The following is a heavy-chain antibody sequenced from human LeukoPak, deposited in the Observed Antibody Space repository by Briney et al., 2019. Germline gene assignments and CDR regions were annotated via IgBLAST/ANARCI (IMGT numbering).Heavy chain of an antibody. CDR1: GGSISSHY. Sequence: SETLSLTCTVSGGSISSHYWSWIRQSPGKGLEWIGYIYYSGSTNYNPSLKSRVTISVDTSKNQFSLRLSSVTAADTAVYYCARGRYAFDFWGQGTMVTVSS. J-gene: IGHJ3*01. CDR2: IYYSGST. CDR3: ARGRYAFDF. V-gene: IGHV4-59*11.